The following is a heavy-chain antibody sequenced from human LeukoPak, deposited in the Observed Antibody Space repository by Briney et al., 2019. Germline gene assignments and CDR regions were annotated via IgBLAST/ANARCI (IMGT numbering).Heavy chain of an antibody. CDR2: LSRGGEST. D-gene: IGHD2-8*01. Sequence: PGGSLRLSCAASGFIFTSYAMSWVRQAPGKGLEWVSTLSRGGESTYYADSVKGRFTISRDSFKNTMDLQMNNLRAEDTAVYYCSKDGCVNGICYFEKWGQGTLVTVSS. J-gene: IGHJ4*02. CDR1: GFIFTSYA. CDR3: SKDGCVNGICYFEK. V-gene: IGHV3-23*01.